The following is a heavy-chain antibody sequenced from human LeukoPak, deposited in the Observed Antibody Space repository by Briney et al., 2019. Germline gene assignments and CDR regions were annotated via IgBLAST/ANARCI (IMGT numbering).Heavy chain of an antibody. D-gene: IGHD5-12*01. CDR3: ARGGQYSGYDFDY. J-gene: IGHJ4*02. CDR2: IKQDGSEK. CDR1: GFTFSSYW. Sequence: QAGGSLRLSCAASGFTFSSYWMSWVRQAPVKGLEWVANIKQDGSEKYCVDSVKGRFTISRDNAKNSLYLQMNSLRAEDTAVYYCARGGQYSGYDFDYWGQGTLVTVSS. V-gene: IGHV3-7*01.